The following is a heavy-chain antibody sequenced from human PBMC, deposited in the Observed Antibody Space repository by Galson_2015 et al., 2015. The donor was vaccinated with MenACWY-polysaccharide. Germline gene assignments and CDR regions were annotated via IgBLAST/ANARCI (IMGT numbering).Heavy chain of an antibody. CDR1: GFTFTSYA. Sequence: SLRLSCAAPGFTFTSYAMSWVRQAPGKGLEWVSAIRSSGTNTYYADSVKGRFTISRDNSKNTPYLQMNSLRAEDTAVYYCAKDSTDFWSVAGRFDHWGQGTLVTVSS. CDR2: IRSSGTNT. D-gene: IGHD3-3*01. J-gene: IGHJ5*02. CDR3: AKDSTDFWSVAGRFDH. V-gene: IGHV3-23*01.